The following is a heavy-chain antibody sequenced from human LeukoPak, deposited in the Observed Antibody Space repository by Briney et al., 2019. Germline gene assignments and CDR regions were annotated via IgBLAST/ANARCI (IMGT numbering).Heavy chain of an antibody. CDR3: ARGWAVAGTSFDY. Sequence: SETLSLTCTVSGGSISSGDYYWSWIRQAPGKGLEWIGYIYYSGSTYYNPSLKSRVTISVDTSKNQFSLKLSSVTAADTAVYYCARGWAVAGTSFDYWGQGTLVTVSS. CDR2: IYYSGST. J-gene: IGHJ4*02. D-gene: IGHD6-19*01. V-gene: IGHV4-30-4*08. CDR1: GGSISSGDYY.